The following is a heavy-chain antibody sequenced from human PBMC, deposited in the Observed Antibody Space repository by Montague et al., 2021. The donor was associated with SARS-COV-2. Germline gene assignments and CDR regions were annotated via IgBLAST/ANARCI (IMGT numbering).Heavy chain of an antibody. D-gene: IGHD3-3*01. CDR2: INNSGST. J-gene: IGHJ5*02. CDR1: GGSISSYY. CDR3: AGATRMAGLRFLGWLPQRFDP. Sequence: SETLSLTCTVSGGSISSYYWSWSRQPPGKGLEWIWYINNSGSTNYNPSLKSRGPISVDTSKNQFSLKLSSVTAADTAVDYCAGATRMAGLRFLGWLPQRFDPWGQGTLVAVSS. V-gene: IGHV4-59*01.